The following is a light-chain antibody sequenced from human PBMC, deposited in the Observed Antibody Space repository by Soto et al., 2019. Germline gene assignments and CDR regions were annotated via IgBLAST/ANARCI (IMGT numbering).Light chain of an antibody. CDR3: SSYSTMGTYV. J-gene: IGLJ1*01. CDR1: SSDVGRYDY. Sequence: QSVLTQPASVSGSPGQSSTISCTGTSSDVGRYDYVSWYQQHPGKAPKLMVSEVSHRPSGVSNRFSGSKSGNTASLTISGLQAEDEADYYCSSYSTMGTYVFGAGTKVTVL. CDR2: EVS. V-gene: IGLV2-14*01.